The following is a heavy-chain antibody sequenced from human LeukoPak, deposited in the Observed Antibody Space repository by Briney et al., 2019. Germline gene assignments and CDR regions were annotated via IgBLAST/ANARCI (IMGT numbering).Heavy chain of an antibody. V-gene: IGHV4-59*01. D-gene: IGHD6-19*01. CDR3: ARGFHSSGWYAKYYFDY. J-gene: IGHJ4*02. CDR2: IYYSGST. CDR1: TGSISSYY. Sequence: PSENLSLTCTGSTGSISSYYWSWLRQPPGKGLVWIGYIYYSGSTNYNPSLRSRVTISVDTSKNQFSLKLSSVTAADTAVYYCARGFHSSGWYAKYYFDYWGQGTLVTVSS.